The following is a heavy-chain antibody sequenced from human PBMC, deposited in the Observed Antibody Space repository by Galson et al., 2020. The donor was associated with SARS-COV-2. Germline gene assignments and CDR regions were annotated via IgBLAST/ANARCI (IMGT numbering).Heavy chain of an antibody. Sequence: GESLKISCKASGYIFRNYGISWVRQAPGQGLEWMGWISVYNGNTNFAQKFQGRVTVTTDTSTSTAYMELRSLRFDDTAVYYCARERAFSYYYDTTDAFDIWGQGTMLSVSS. CDR3: ARERAFSYYYDTTDAFDI. D-gene: IGHD3-22*01. V-gene: IGHV1-18*01. J-gene: IGHJ3*02. CDR1: GYIFRNYG. CDR2: ISVYNGNT.